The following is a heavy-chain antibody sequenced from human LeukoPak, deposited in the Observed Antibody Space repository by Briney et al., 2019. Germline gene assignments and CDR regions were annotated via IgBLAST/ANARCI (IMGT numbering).Heavy chain of an antibody. CDR3: ARGRVSIVVGT. D-gene: IGHD2-15*01. Sequence: PSETLSLTCTVSGGSISSYYWSWIRQPPGKGLEWIGYIYYSGSTNYNPSLKSRVTISVDTSKNQFSLKLSSVTAADTAVYYCARGRVSIVVGTWGQGTLVTVSS. CDR2: IYYSGST. J-gene: IGHJ5*02. V-gene: IGHV4-59*12. CDR1: GGSISSYY.